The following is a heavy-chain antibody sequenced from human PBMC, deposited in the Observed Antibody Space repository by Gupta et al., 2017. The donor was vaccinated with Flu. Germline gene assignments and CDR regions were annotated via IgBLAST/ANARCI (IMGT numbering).Heavy chain of an antibody. CDR3: ARDGSGRSFQI. J-gene: IGHJ3*02. CDR1: GGSIGSEY. CDR2: TYKSGTT. D-gene: IGHD6-19*01. V-gene: IGHV4-4*08. Sequence: QVRLQESGPRLVKPSETLSLTCIVSGGSIGSEYWSWIRQPPGEGLEWIGYTYKSGTTEYNPSLKSRVAISVDSFKNQFSLRVSFVTAADTAVYYYARDGSGRSFQIWGQGTMVTVSS.